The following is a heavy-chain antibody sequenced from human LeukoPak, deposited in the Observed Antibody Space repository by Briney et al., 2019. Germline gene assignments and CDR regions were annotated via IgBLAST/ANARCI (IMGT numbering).Heavy chain of an antibody. D-gene: IGHD2-15*01. V-gene: IGHV3-33*08. CDR1: GFTFSSYG. CDR2: IWYDGSNK. CDR3: ARDVFCSGGSCYWEFDY. J-gene: IGHJ4*02. Sequence: GGSLRLSCAASGFTFSSYGMHWVRQAPGKGLEWVAVIWYDGSNKYYADSVKGRFTISRDNSKNTLYLQMNSLRAEDTAVYCCARDVFCSGGSCYWEFDYWGQGTLVTVSS.